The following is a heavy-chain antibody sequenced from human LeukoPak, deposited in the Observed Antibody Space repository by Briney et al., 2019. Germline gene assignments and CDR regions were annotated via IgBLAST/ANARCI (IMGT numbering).Heavy chain of an antibody. CDR1: GYSISSGYY. CDR2: FYRSGST. J-gene: IGHJ4*02. Sequence: ETLSLTCTVSGYSISSGYYWGWIRQPPGKGLQWIGSFYRSGSTYYNPSLKSRVTISVDTSKNQFSLRLNSVTAADTAVYYCARGSSDHSGKLDYWGQGTLVTVPS. D-gene: IGHD3-10*01. CDR3: ARGSSDHSGKLDY. V-gene: IGHV4-38-2*02.